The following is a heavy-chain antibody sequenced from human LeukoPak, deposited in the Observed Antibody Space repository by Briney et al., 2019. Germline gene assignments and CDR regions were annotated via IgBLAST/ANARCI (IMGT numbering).Heavy chain of an antibody. CDR1: DYIFTTYH. CDR2: INPSGGST. CDR3: TRDQTPYY. J-gene: IGHJ4*02. V-gene: IGHV1-46*03. Sequence: ASVKVSCKASDYIFTTYHIHWVRQAPGQGLEWMGIINPSGGSTSYAQKFQGRVTMTRDMSTSTVYMELNSLKTEDTAVYYCTRDQTPYYWGQGTLVTVSS.